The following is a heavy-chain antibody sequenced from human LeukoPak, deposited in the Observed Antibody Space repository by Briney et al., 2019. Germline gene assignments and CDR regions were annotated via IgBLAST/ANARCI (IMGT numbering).Heavy chain of an antibody. CDR2: IYYRGSS. CDR1: GGSISSSY. CDR3: ARRLCISIAFEI. D-gene: IGHD2-21*01. J-gene: IGHJ3*02. V-gene: IGHV4-59*08. Sequence: SETLSLTCTVSGGSISSSYWSWIRQPPGKGLEWVGYIYYRGSSNYNPSLKSRVTISVDTSKNQCSLRLSSVTATDSAVYYCARRLCISIAFEIWGQGTMVTVSS.